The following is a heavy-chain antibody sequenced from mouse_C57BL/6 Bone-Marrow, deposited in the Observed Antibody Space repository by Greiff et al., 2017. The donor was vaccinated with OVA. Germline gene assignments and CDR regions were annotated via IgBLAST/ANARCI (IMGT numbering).Heavy chain of an antibody. CDR2: IYPRSGNT. J-gene: IGHJ3*01. CDR1: GYTFTSYG. Sequence: VQLQQSGAELARPGASVKLSCKASGYTFTSYGISWVKQRTGQGLEWIGEIYPRSGNTYYNEKFKGKATLTADKSSSTAYMELRSLTSEDSAVYFCARRGYSNYEIAYWGQGTLVTVSA. CDR3: ARRGYSNYEIAY. D-gene: IGHD2-5*01. V-gene: IGHV1-81*01.